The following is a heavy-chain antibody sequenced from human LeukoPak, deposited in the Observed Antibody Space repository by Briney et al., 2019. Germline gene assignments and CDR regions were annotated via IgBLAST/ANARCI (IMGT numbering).Heavy chain of an antibody. CDR1: GFTFSSYG. V-gene: IGHV3-30*03. D-gene: IGHD4-17*01. CDR3: ARFGYGDVPFDY. CDR2: ISYDGSNK. J-gene: IGHJ4*02. Sequence: GGSLRLSCAASGFTFSSYGMHWVRQAPGKGLEWVAVISYDGSNKYYADSVKGRFTISRDNSKNTLYLQMNSLRAEDTAVYYCARFGYGDVPFDYWGQGTLVTVSS.